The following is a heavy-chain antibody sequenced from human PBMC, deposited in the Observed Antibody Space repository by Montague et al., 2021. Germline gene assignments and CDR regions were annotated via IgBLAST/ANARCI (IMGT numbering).Heavy chain of an antibody. D-gene: IGHD4-23*01. Sequence: SETLSLTCGVYGGSFSGYYWTWIRQSPGKGLEWIAEINPSGTTNYNFNPSLRRRVTISVATSKSQFSLKLSSVTDADTGVYYCARWDPPTLTLIGLRGKSASDYWGQGTLVTVSS. CDR2: INPSGTT. J-gene: IGHJ4*02. CDR3: ARWDPPTLTLIGLRGKSASDY. CDR1: GGSFSGYY. V-gene: IGHV4-34*01.